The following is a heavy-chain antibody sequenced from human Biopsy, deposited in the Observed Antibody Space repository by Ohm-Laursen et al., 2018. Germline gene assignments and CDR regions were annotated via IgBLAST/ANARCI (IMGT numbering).Heavy chain of an antibody. CDR2: IIPILGTV. D-gene: IGHD3/OR15-3a*01. CDR3: ASGDIGGIGLDV. CDR1: GDTFTTSA. Sequence: SSVKVSCKASGDTFTTSAISWVRQVPGQGLDWMGRIIPILGTVDYGQNFQGRVTIRADTSTTFLELTSLRYDDTAVYYCASGDIGGIGLDVWGQGALVTVSS. V-gene: IGHV1-69*04. J-gene: IGHJ4*02.